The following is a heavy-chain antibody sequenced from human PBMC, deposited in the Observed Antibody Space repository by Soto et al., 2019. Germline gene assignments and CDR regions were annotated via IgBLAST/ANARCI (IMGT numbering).Heavy chain of an antibody. D-gene: IGHD3-3*01. Sequence: QGLEWMGGIIPIFGTANYAQKFQGRVTITADESTSTAYMELSSLRSEDTAVYYCARPHDDFWSGYNYYYGMDVWGQGTTVTVSS. CDR2: IIPIFGTA. J-gene: IGHJ6*02. CDR3: ARPHDDFWSGYNYYYGMDV. V-gene: IGHV1-69*01.